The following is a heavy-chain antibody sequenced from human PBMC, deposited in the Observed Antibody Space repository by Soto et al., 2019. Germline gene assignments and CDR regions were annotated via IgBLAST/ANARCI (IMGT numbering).Heavy chain of an antibody. D-gene: IGHD5-12*01. CDR3: TTAHPRGPDY. V-gene: IGHV3-15*06. CDR1: GLRFSNAW. J-gene: IGHJ4*02. Sequence: GGSLSLSCAASGLRFSNAWMNWVRQAPGKGLEWVGQIRSKTDGGTIFYPAPVKDRFIISRDDSRNTLYLQMNSLKTEDTAVYYCTTAHPRGPDYWGQGTLVTVSS. CDR2: IRSKTDGGTI.